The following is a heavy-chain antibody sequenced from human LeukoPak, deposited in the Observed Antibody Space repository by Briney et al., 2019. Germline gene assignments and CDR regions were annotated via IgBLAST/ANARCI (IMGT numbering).Heavy chain of an antibody. J-gene: IGHJ4*02. CDR3: ARDSGFGEFFDY. CDR2: INWDGGST. D-gene: IGHD3-10*01. Sequence: GGSLRLSCAASGFTFDDYGMSWVRQAPGKGLEWVSGINWDGGSTGYADSVKGRFTISRDNAKNFLYLQMNSLRAEDTAVYYCARDSGFGEFFDYWGQGTLVTVSS. CDR1: GFTFDDYG. V-gene: IGHV3-20*04.